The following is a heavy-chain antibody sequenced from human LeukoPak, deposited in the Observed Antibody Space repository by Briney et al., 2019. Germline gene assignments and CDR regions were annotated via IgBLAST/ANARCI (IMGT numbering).Heavy chain of an antibody. V-gene: IGHV1-46*01. CDR2: ISPSGGST. J-gene: IGHJ4*02. Sequence: GASVKVSCKASGYSISSSYFHWVRQAPGQGLEWMGIISPSGGSTTYAQKFQGRVTMTRDASTSTVYVELSSLRSEDTAMYYCARERGGHYFDFWGQGTLVTVSS. CDR1: GYSISSSY. D-gene: IGHD3-10*01. CDR3: ARERGGHYFDF.